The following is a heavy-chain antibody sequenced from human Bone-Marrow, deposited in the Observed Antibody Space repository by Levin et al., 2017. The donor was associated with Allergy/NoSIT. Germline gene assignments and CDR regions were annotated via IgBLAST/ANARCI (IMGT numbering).Heavy chain of an antibody. CDR3: ARGIMIRIGGVIAAYGMDV. Sequence: PVASVKVSCRVSGYSLSKTSMQWVRQAPGKGLEWMGGFDPENAETIYAEKFQGRVIMTEDTSTDTAYMELSSLRPEDTAVYHCARGIMIRIGGVIAAYGMDVWGQGTTVTVSS. CDR2: FDPENAET. V-gene: IGHV1-24*01. D-gene: IGHD3-16*02. J-gene: IGHJ6*02. CDR1: GYSLSKTS.